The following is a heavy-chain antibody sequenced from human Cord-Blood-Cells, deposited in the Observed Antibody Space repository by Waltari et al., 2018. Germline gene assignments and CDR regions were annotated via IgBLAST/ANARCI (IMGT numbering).Heavy chain of an antibody. CDR2: INHSGST. V-gene: IGHV4-34*01. Sequence: QVQLQQWGAGLLKPSETLSLTCAVYGGSFSGYYWSWIRQPPGKGLEWIGEINHSGSTNYNLSLKSRVTISVDTSKNQFSLKLSSVTAADTAVYYCARGGDIVVVPAAIAYFQHWGQGTLVTVSS. J-gene: IGHJ1*01. D-gene: IGHD2-2*02. CDR3: ARGGDIVVVPAAIAYFQH. CDR1: GGSFSGYY.